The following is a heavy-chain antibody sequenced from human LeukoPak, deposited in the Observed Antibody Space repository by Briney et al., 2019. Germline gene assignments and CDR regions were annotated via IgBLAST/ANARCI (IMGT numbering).Heavy chain of an antibody. J-gene: IGHJ4*02. CDR3: ARQTLPRVGAPIR. D-gene: IGHD1-26*01. V-gene: IGHV3-23*01. Sequence: GGSLRLSCAASGFTFSSYAMTWVRQAPGEGLEWVSVIDGSGGITYYADSVTGRFTISRDNSKNTLYLQINSLRAEDTAVYYCARQTLPRVGAPIRWGQGTLVTVSS. CDR1: GFTFSSYA. CDR2: IDGSGGIT.